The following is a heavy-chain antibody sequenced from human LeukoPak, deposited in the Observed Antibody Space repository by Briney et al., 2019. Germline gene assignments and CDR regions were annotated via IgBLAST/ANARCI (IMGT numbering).Heavy chain of an antibody. CDR1: GFTFSSYS. V-gene: IGHV3-21*01. D-gene: IGHD4-23*01. CDR2: ISSSSSYI. J-gene: IGHJ4*02. Sequence: GGSLRLSCAASGFTFSSYSMNWVRQAPGKGLEWVSSISSSSSYIYYADSVKGRFTISRDNAKNSLYLQMNSPRAEDTAVYYCARGRSRGNSPFGYWGQGTLVTVSP. CDR3: ARGRSRGNSPFGY.